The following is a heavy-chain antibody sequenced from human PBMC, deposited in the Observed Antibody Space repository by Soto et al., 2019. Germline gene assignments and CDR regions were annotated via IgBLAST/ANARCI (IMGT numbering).Heavy chain of an antibody. CDR2: IIPIFGTA. Sequence: QVQLVQSGAEVKKPGSSVKVSCKASGGTLSSYAISWVRQAPGQGLEWMGGIIPIFGTANYAQKFQGRVTITADDSTSTAYMELSSLRSEDTAVYYCAGPPELTRIYYYYGMDVWGQGTTVTVSS. CDR1: GGTLSSYA. V-gene: IGHV1-69*12. D-gene: IGHD1-7*01. J-gene: IGHJ6*02. CDR3: AGPPELTRIYYYYGMDV.